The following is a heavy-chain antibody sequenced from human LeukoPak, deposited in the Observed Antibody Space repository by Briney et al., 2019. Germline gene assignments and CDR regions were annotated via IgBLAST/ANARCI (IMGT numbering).Heavy chain of an antibody. CDR2: INHSGTT. CDR1: GGSFSVYY. Sequence: SEALSLTCAVYGGSFSVYYWSWIRQPPGKGLEWIGEINHSGTTNYNPSLKSRVTISVDTSKNQFSLKLNSVTAADTAVYYCARGYQLLWGGWFDPWGQGTLVTVSS. J-gene: IGHJ5*02. V-gene: IGHV4-34*01. D-gene: IGHD2-2*01. CDR3: ARGYQLLWGGWFDP.